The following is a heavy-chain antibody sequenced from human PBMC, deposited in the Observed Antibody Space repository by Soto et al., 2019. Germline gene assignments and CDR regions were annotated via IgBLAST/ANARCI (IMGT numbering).Heavy chain of an antibody. D-gene: IGHD3-9*01. CDR2: ISGSGGST. Sequence: GGSLRLSCAASGFTFSSFAMSWVRQAPGKGLEWVSAISGSGGSTYYADSVKGRFTISRDNSKNTLYLQMNSLRAEDTAVYYCAKDSYVDILTGYYYYGMDVWGQGTTVTVSS. V-gene: IGHV3-23*01. CDR3: AKDSYVDILTGYYYYGMDV. CDR1: GFTFSSFA. J-gene: IGHJ6*02.